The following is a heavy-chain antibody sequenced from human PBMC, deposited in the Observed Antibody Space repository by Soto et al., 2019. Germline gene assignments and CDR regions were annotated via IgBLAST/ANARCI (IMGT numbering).Heavy chain of an antibody. CDR2: IYSGGYT. Sequence: GGSLRLSCAVSVFTVSNNYMSFVRQAPGKGLEGVSVIYSGGYTAYGDSVKARFTISRDNSKNTLYLQMNSLRADDTAVYYCAKLGFSGTYFHFDHWGQGALVTVYS. D-gene: IGHD3-10*01. CDR1: VFTVSNNY. J-gene: IGHJ4*02. V-gene: IGHV3-53*01. CDR3: AKLGFSGTYFHFDH.